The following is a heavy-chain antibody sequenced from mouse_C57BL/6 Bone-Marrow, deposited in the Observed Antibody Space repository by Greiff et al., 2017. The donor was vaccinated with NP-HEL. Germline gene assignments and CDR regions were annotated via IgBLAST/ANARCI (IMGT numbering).Heavy chain of an antibody. D-gene: IGHD2-2*01. CDR1: GYTFTSYG. J-gene: IGHJ2*01. Sequence: QVQLQQSGAELARPGASVQLSCKASGYTFTSYGISWVKQRTGQGLEWIGEIYPRSGNTYYNEKLKGKATLTADKSSSTAYMELRSLTSEDSAVYCCARWGSTMVTTRDDWGQGTTLTVSS. CDR3: ARWGSTMVTTRDD. CDR2: IYPRSGNT. V-gene: IGHV1-81*01.